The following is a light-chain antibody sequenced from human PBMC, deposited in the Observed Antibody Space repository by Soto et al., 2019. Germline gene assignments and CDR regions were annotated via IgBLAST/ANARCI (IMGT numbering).Light chain of an antibody. V-gene: IGLV1-40*01. Sequence: QSVLTQPPSVSGAPGQRVSISCTGSTSNIGAPYDVHWYQHLPGTAPKLLIYGDNNRPSGVPDRFSGSKSGTSASLAITRLQAEDEADYYCQSYDSRLSGSVFGTGTKVT. CDR3: QSYDSRLSGSV. CDR1: TSNIGAPYD. J-gene: IGLJ1*01. CDR2: GDN.